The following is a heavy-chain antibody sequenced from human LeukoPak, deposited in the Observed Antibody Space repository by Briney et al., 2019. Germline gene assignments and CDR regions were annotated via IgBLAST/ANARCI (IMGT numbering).Heavy chain of an antibody. CDR2: IYYSRNT. J-gene: IGHJ6*04. CDR1: GGSISSYY. V-gene: IGHV4-59*01. Sequence: SETLSLTCTVSGGSISSYYWSWIRQPPGKGLAWIGYIYYSRNTNYNPSLKSRVTISVDTSKNQFSLKLSSVTAADTAVYYCAKFTHYHGMDVWGKGTTVTVSS. CDR3: AKFTHYHGMDV.